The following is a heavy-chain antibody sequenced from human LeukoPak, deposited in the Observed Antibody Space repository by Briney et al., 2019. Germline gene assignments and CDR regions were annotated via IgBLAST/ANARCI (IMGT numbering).Heavy chain of an antibody. V-gene: IGHV3-21*01. D-gene: IGHD4-17*01. Sequence: GGSLRLSCAASGFTFSSYSMNWVRQAPGKGLEWVSSISSSSSYIYYADSVKGRFTISRDNAKNSLYLQMHSLRAEDTAVYYCAGITMLTNDYWGQGTLVTVSS. J-gene: IGHJ4*02. CDR1: GFTFSSYS. CDR2: ISSSSSYI. CDR3: AGITMLTNDY.